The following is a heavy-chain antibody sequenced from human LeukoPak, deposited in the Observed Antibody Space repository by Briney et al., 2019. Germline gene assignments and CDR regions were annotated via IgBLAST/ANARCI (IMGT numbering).Heavy chain of an antibody. CDR2: IYYSGST. V-gene: IGHV4-31*03. CDR1: GGSISSGGYY. CDR3: ARATLGYCSGGSCYSGPYQYYGMDV. Sequence: SETLSLTYTVSGGSISSGGYYWSWIRQHPGKGLEWIGYIYYSGSTYYNPSLKSRVTISVDTSKNQFSLKLSSVTAADTAVYYCARATLGYCSGGSCYSGPYQYYGMDVWGQGTTVTVSS. J-gene: IGHJ6*02. D-gene: IGHD2-15*01.